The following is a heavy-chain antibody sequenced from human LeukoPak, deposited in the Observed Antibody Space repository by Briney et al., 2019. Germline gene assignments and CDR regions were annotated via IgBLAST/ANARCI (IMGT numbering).Heavy chain of an antibody. CDR2: ISSSSSYI. D-gene: IGHD3-16*02. J-gene: IGHJ4*02. CDR3: ARAHVWGSYRSDFDY. Sequence: GGSLRLSCAASGFTFSSYSMNWVRQAPGKGLEWVSSISSSSSYIYYADSVKGRFTISRDNAKNSLYLQMNSLRAEDKAVYYCARAHVWGSYRSDFDYWGQGTLVTVSS. CDR1: GFTFSSYS. V-gene: IGHV3-21*01.